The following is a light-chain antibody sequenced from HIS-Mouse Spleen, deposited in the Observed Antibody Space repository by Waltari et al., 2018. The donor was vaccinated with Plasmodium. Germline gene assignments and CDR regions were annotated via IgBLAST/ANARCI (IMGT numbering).Light chain of an antibody. V-gene: IGLV3-10*01. CDR1: ALRKKY. J-gene: IGLJ3*02. CDR2: EDS. Sequence: SYELTQPPSVSVSTGQTARITCTGDALRKKYAYWYQQKSGQAPVLVIYEDSKRPSGIPARFSGSSSGTMATLTISGAQVEDEADYYCYSTDSSGNHRVFGGGTKLTVL. CDR3: YSTDSSGNHRV.